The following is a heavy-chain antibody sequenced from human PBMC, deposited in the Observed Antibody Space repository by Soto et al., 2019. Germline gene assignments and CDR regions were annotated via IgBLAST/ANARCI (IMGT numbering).Heavy chain of an antibody. D-gene: IGHD1-1*01. CDR2: INDYMTTI. V-gene: IGHV3-74*01. CDR1: GFTFGKYW. J-gene: IGHJ4*02. Sequence: EVQLVESGGGLVQPGGSLRLSCAASGFTFGKYWMHWVRQAPRKGLVWVSRINDYMTTINYADSVRGRFTISRDNTRNTLFLQMNSLTVEDTAVYYCTRGGLEPFDFWGQGVLVTVSS. CDR3: TRGGLEPFDF.